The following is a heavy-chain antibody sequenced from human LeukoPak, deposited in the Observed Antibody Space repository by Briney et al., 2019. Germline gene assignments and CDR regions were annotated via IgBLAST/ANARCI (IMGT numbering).Heavy chain of an antibody. V-gene: IGHV3-21*01. D-gene: IGHD6-19*01. CDR2: ISSSSSYI. J-gene: IGHJ4*02. Sequence: GGSLRLSCAASGFTFSSSSMNWVRQAPGKGLEWVSSISSSSSYIYYADSVKGRFTISRDNAKNSLYLQMNSLRAEDTAVYYCAGQGYSSGWFQGYWGQGTLVTVSS. CDR3: AGQGYSSGWFQGY. CDR1: GFTFSSSS.